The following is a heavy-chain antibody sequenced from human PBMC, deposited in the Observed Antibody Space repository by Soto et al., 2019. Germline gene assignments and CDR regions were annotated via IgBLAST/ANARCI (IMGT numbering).Heavy chain of an antibody. D-gene: IGHD3-10*01. V-gene: IGHV4-31*03. CDR2: IYYSGST. Sequence: QVQLQESGPGLVKPSQTLSLTCTVSGGSISSGGYYWSWILQHPGKGLEWIGYIYYSGSTYYNPSLKSRVTISVDTSKNQFSLKLSSVTAADTAVYYCARSLSFWQSGLDYWGQGTLVTVSS. CDR3: ARSLSFWQSGLDY. CDR1: GGSISSGGYY. J-gene: IGHJ4*02.